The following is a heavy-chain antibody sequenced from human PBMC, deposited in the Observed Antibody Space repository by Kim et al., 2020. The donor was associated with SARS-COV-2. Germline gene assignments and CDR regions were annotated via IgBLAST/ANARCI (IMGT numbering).Heavy chain of an antibody. Sequence: GGSLRLSCAASGFTFSSYWMHWVRQAPGKGLVWVSRINSDGSSTSYADSVKGRFTISRDNAKNTLYLQMNSLRAEDTAVYYCARGRQGYCSGGSCTTIDYWGQGTLVTVSS. CDR3: ARGRQGYCSGGSCTTIDY. CDR2: INSDGSST. D-gene: IGHD2-15*01. CDR1: GFTFSSYW. V-gene: IGHV3-74*01. J-gene: IGHJ4*02.